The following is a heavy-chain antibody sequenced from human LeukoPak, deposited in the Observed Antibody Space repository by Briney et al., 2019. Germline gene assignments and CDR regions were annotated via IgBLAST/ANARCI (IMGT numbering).Heavy chain of an antibody. J-gene: IGHJ5*02. CDR2: INPNSGGT. CDR3: AREVAAGTNWFDP. D-gene: IGHD6-13*01. Sequence: ASVKVSCKASGHTFTGYYMHWVRQAPGQGLEWMGWINPNSGGTNYAQKFQGRVTMTRDTTISTAYMELSRLRSDDTAVYYCAREVAAGTNWFDPWGQGTLVTVSS. CDR1: GHTFTGYY. V-gene: IGHV1-2*02.